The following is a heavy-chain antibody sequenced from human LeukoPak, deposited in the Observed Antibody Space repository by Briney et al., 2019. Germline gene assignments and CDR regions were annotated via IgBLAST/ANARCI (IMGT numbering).Heavy chain of an antibody. V-gene: IGHV3-30*18. D-gene: IGHD1-26*01. Sequence: GRSLRLSCAASGFTFSSYDMHWVRQAPGKGLEWVAVISYDGSNKYYADSVKGRFTISRDNSKNTLYLQMNSLRAEDRAVYYCAKDSLVGPLDYWGQGTLVTVSS. CDR1: GFTFSSYD. CDR2: ISYDGSNK. J-gene: IGHJ4*02. CDR3: AKDSLVGPLDY.